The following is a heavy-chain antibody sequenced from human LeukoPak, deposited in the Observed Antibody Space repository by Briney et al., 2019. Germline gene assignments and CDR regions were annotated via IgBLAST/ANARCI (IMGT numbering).Heavy chain of an antibody. D-gene: IGHD1-26*01. CDR3: ARDPWELPLDY. CDR2: IKQDGSEK. Sequence: GGSLRLSCAASGFTFSSYAMSWVRQAPGKGLEWVANIKQDGSEKYYVDSVKGRFTISRDNAKNSLYLQMNSLRAEDTAVYYCARDPWELPLDYWGQGTLVTVSS. V-gene: IGHV3-7*01. CDR1: GFTFSSYA. J-gene: IGHJ4*02.